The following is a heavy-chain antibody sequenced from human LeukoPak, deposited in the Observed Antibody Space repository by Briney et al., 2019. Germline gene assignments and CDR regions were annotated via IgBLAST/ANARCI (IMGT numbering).Heavy chain of an antibody. V-gene: IGHV4-39*01. CDR3: ASYYYDSGTFYTKYFDP. Sequence: KSSETLSLTCTVSGGSITSSNYYWAWIRQPPGKGLEWIGTMYYSGSTYYNPSLKAQVTISVDASKNQVSLVLTSVPAADTAVYYCASYYYDSGTFYTKYFDPWGQGTLVTVSS. D-gene: IGHD3-10*01. CDR2: MYYSGST. J-gene: IGHJ5*02. CDR1: GGSITSSNYY.